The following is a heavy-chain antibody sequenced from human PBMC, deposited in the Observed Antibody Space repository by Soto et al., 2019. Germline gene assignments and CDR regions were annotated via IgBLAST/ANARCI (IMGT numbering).Heavy chain of an antibody. J-gene: IGHJ4*02. D-gene: IGHD1-26*01. CDR3: ASTSGSYVSFDY. Sequence: XXTLSLPCTVSGGSIRSDDYYWSSIRQHPGKGLEWIGYIYYSGSTNYNPSLKSRVTISVDTSKNQFSLKLSSVTAADTAVYYCASTSGSYVSFDYWGQGTLVTVSS. CDR2: IYYSGST. V-gene: IGHV4-61*08. CDR1: GGSIRSDDYY.